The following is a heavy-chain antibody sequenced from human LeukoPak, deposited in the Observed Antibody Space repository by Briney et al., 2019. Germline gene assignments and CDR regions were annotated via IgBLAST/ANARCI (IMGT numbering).Heavy chain of an antibody. CDR1: GGSIRSGSYY. J-gene: IGHJ4*02. V-gene: IGHV4-61*02. CDR3: ARERSGYPLFFDY. Sequence: PSETLSLTCTVSGGSIRSGSYYWRWIRQPAGKGLEWIGRIYTSGSTNYNPSLKSRVTISVDTSKNQFSLKLSSVTAADTAVYYCARERSGYPLFFDYWGQGTLVTISS. D-gene: IGHD3-22*01. CDR2: IYTSGST.